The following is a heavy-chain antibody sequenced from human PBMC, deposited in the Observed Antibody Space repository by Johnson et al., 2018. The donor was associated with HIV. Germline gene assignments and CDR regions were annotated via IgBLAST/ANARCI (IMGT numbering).Heavy chain of an antibody. CDR2: VSYDGTNK. D-gene: IGHD2-8*01. CDR1: GFTFSSYA. V-gene: IGHV3-30*04. CDR3: ANLEGFCNSGLCYSDALHI. J-gene: IGHJ3*02. Sequence: QVQLVESGGGVVQPGRSLRLSCAASGFTFSSYAMHWVRQAPGKGLEWVAVVSYDGTNKYYADSVKGRFTISRDNAKKSLYLQMHSLRAEDTAVYYCANLEGFCNSGLCYSDALHIWGQGTMVTVSS.